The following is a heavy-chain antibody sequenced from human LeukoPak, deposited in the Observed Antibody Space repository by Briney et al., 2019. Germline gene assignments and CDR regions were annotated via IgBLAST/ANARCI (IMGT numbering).Heavy chain of an antibody. CDR1: GFTFSSFA. D-gene: IGHD6-19*01. CDR3: AKASGWYYYYAMDV. CDR2: ISGSGGST. J-gene: IGHJ6*02. V-gene: IGHV3-23*01. Sequence: GRSLRLSCAPSGFTFSSFAMSWVRQAPGGGLGWGSAISGSGGSTYYADSVKGRFTISRDNSKDTLYLQMNSLRAEDTAVYYCAKASGWYYYYAMDVWGQGTTVTVSS.